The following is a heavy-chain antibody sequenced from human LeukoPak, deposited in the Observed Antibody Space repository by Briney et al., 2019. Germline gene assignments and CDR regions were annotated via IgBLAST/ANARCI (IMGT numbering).Heavy chain of an antibody. J-gene: IGHJ4*02. Sequence: GRSLRLSCAASGFTFSSYAMSWVRQAPGKGLEWVPGISGSGDNTYYADSVKGRFTISRDNSKNTLYVQVNSLGTEDTAAYYCAKGSYYDSSGSFYFDYWGQGTLVTVSS. CDR2: ISGSGDNT. D-gene: IGHD3-22*01. CDR3: AKGSYYDSSGSFYFDY. CDR1: GFTFSSYA. V-gene: IGHV3-23*01.